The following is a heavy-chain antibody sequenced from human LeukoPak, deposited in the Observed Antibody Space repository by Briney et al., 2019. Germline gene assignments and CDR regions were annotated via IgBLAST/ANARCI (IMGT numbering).Heavy chain of an antibody. CDR2: ISDSGGST. D-gene: IGHD6-19*01. V-gene: IGHV3-23*01. CDR1: GFTSTNYD. CDR3: AKDLSRSVAADWFDP. J-gene: IGHJ5*02. Sequence: PGGSLRLSCAASGFTSTNYDMSWVRQAPGKGLEWVSSISDSGGSTYYADSVKGRFTISRDNSKNTLYLQMTNLRAADTAVYYCAKDLSRSVAADWFDPWDQGSLVTVSS.